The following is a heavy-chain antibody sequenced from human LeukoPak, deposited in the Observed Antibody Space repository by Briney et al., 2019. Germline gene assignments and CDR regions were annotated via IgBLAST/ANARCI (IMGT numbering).Heavy chain of an antibody. V-gene: IGHV1-69*13. J-gene: IGHJ4*02. CDR1: GGTFSSYA. Sequence: ASVKVSCKASGGTFSSYAISWVRQAPGQGLEWMGGIIPIFGTANYAQKFQGRVTITADESTSTAYMGLSSLRSEDTAVYYCARTSGYSYGREVDYWGQGTLVTVSS. D-gene: IGHD5-18*01. CDR2: IIPIFGTA. CDR3: ARTSGYSYGREVDY.